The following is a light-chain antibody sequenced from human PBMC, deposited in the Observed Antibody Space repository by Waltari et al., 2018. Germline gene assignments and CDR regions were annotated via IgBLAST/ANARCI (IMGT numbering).Light chain of an antibody. CDR1: QSVLYSSNNKNY. Sequence: DIVMTQSPVYLAVSLGERATINCKSRQSVLYSSNNKNYLAWYQQKPGQPPKLLIYWASTRESGVPDRFSGSGSGTDFTLTISSLQAEDVAVYYCQQYYSTPQTFGQGTKLEIK. CDR2: WAS. CDR3: QQYYSTPQT. V-gene: IGKV4-1*01. J-gene: IGKJ2*01.